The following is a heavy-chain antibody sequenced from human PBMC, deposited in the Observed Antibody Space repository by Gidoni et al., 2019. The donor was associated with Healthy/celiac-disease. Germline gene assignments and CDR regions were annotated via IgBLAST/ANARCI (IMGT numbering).Heavy chain of an antibody. Sequence: EVQLVESGRGLIQPGGSLRLSCAASGFNVSSNYMSWVRQAQGKGLAWVSVIYSGGSTYYADSVKGRFTIYRDNSKNTLYLKMNSLRAEDTAVDYCARDDYGGFNYWGQGTMVTVSS. V-gene: IGHV3-53*01. CDR3: ARDDYGGFNY. CDR1: GFNVSSNY. D-gene: IGHD4-17*01. CDR2: IYSGGST. J-gene: IGHJ4*02.